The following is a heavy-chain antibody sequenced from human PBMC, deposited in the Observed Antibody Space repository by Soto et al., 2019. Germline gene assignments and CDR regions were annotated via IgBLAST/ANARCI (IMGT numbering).Heavy chain of an antibody. D-gene: IGHD3-22*01. Sequence: PSETLSLTCTVSRGSISSSSYYWGWIRQPPGKGLEWIGSIYYSGSTYYNPSLKSRVTISIETSKNQFSLKLSSVTAADTAVYYCARGGEYYYTSGGYYSIPYWGQGTLVTVSS. CDR1: RGSISSSSYY. CDR2: IYYSGST. V-gene: IGHV4-39*07. J-gene: IGHJ4*02. CDR3: ARGGEYYYTSGGYYSIPY.